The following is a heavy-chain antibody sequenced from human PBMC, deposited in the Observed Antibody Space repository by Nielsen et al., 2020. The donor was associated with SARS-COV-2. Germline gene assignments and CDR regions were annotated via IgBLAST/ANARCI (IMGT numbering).Heavy chain of an antibody. CDR3: APVWFGELFGVFWFDP. V-gene: IGHV3-20*01. Sequence: GESLKISCAASGFTFDDYGMSWVRQAPGKGLEWVSGINWNGGSTGYADSVKGRFTISRDNAKNSLYLQMNSLRAEDTALYHCAPVWFGELFGVFWFDPWGQGTLVTVSS. J-gene: IGHJ5*02. D-gene: IGHD3-10*01. CDR2: INWNGGST. CDR1: GFTFDDYG.